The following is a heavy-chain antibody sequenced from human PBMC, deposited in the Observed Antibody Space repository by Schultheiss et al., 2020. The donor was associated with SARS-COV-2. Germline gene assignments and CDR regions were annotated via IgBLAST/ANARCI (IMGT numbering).Heavy chain of an antibody. D-gene: IGHD3-22*01. J-gene: IGHJ6*02. V-gene: IGHV3-48*03. Sequence: GGSLRLSCAASGFTFSSYEMNWVRQAPGKGLEWVSYISSSGSTIYYADSVKGRFTISRENAKNSLYLQMNSLRAGDTAVYYCARAYYYDSSGYRGYGMDVWGQGTTVTVSS. CDR2: ISSSGSTI. CDR3: ARAYYYDSSGYRGYGMDV. CDR1: GFTFSSYE.